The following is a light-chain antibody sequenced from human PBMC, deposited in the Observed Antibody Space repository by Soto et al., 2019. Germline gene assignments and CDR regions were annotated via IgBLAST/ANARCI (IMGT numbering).Light chain of an antibody. CDR2: EVS. CDR1: SSDVGGYNY. V-gene: IGLV2-14*01. Sequence: QSALTQPASGSGSPGQSITISCTGTSSDVGGYNYVSWYQQHPGKAPKLMIYEVSNRPSGVSNRFHGSKSGNTASLTISGLQAEDEADYYCSAYISSSTPYVFGTGTKLPVL. J-gene: IGLJ1*01. CDR3: SAYISSSTPYV.